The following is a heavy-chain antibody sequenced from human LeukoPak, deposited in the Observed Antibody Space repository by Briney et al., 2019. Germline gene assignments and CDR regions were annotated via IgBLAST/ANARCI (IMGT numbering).Heavy chain of an antibody. Sequence: PGGSLRLSCAASGFTFSSYGMHWVRQAPGKGLEWVTVIWYDGSNKYYADSVKGRFTISRDNSKNTLYLQMNSLRAEDTAVYYCARDLLLITMEDAFDIWGQGTMVTVSS. CDR2: IWYDGSNK. CDR3: ARDLLLITMEDAFDI. D-gene: IGHD3-10*01. V-gene: IGHV3-33*01. J-gene: IGHJ3*02. CDR1: GFTFSSYG.